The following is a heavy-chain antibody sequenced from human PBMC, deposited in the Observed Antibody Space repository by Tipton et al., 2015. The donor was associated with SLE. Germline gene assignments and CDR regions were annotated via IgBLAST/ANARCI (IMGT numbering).Heavy chain of an antibody. CDR3: ARGGIAVAGGNYYYYYYMDV. D-gene: IGHD6-19*01. J-gene: IGHJ6*03. CDR2: INYSGST. CDR1: GGSISRSSDY. Sequence: TLSLTCTVSGGSISRSSDYWGWIRQPPGKGLEWIGSINYSGSTYYNPSLKSRVTISVDTSKNQFSLKLSSVTAADTAVYYCARGGIAVAGGNYYYYYYMDVWGKGTTVTVSS. V-gene: IGHV4-39*07.